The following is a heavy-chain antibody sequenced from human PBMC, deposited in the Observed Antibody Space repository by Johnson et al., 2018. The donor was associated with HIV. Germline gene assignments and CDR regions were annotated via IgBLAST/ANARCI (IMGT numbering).Heavy chain of an antibody. Sequence: VQLVESGGGLVKPGGSLRLSCVASRFTFSDYYMSWIRQAPGKGLEWVGRIKTKTDGGTTDYAAPVKGRFTISRDDSKNTLYLQMNSLRGEDTAVYYCAIGDIGWNDDFALDIWGQGTMVTVSS. J-gene: IGHJ3*02. D-gene: IGHD1-1*01. CDR2: IKTKTDGGTT. V-gene: IGHV3-15*01. CDR1: RFTFSDYY. CDR3: AIGDIGWNDDFALDI.